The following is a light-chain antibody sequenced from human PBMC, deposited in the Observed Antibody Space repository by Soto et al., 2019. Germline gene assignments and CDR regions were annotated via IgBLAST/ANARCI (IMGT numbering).Light chain of an antibody. V-gene: IGKV3-15*01. CDR2: GAS. J-gene: IGKJ4*01. Sequence: EIVMTQSPATLSVSPGERATLSCMASQSVSSNLAWYQQKPGQAPRLLIYGASTRATGIPARFSGSGSGTDFTLTISSLEPEDFAVYYCQQRSNWLTFGGGTKVEIK. CDR3: QQRSNWLT. CDR1: QSVSSN.